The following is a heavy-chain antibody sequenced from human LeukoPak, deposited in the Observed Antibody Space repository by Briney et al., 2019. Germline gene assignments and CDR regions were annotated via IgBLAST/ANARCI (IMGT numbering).Heavy chain of an antibody. J-gene: IGHJ4*02. Sequence: PSETLSLTRTVSGGSISSGGYYWSWIRQHPGKGLEWIGYIYYSGSTYYNPSLKSRVTISVDTSKNQFSLKLSSVTAADTAVYYCARVIWDILTGSYYFDYWGQGTLVTVSS. CDR3: ARVIWDILTGSYYFDY. CDR1: GGSISSGGYY. CDR2: IYYSGST. V-gene: IGHV4-31*03. D-gene: IGHD3-9*01.